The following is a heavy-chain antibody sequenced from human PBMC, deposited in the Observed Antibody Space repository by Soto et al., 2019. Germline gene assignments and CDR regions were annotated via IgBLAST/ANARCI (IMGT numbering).Heavy chain of an antibody. CDR2: IYPGDSDT. V-gene: IGHV5-51*01. J-gene: IGHJ3*02. D-gene: IGHD2-2*01. CDR1: GYSFTSYW. Sequence: EVQLVQSGAEVKKPGESLKISCKGSGYSFTSYWIGWVRQMPGKGLEWMGIIYPGDSDTRYSPSFQGQVTISADKSISTAYLQWSSLKASDTAMYYCARQTLTPDIVVVPAAPQDAFDIWGQGTMVTVSS. CDR3: ARQTLTPDIVVVPAAPQDAFDI.